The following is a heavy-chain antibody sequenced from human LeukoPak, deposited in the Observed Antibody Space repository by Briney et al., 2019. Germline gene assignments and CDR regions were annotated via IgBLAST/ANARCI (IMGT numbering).Heavy chain of an antibody. Sequence: SVKVSCKASGGTFSSYAISWVRQAPGQGLEWMGGIIPIFGTANCAQKFQGRVTITADESTSTAYMELSSLRSEDTAVYYCARGGGYYDSSGYLDYWGQGTLVTVSS. D-gene: IGHD3-22*01. J-gene: IGHJ4*02. V-gene: IGHV1-69*13. CDR2: IIPIFGTA. CDR1: GGTFSSYA. CDR3: ARGGGYYDSSGYLDY.